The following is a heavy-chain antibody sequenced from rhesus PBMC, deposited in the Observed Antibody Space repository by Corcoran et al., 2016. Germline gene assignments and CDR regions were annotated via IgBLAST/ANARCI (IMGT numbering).Heavy chain of an antibody. Sequence: EVQLVESGGGLVQPGGSLRLSCAASGFTFSSYGMSWVRQAPGKGLEWVSYISNGGGSTYYADSVKGRFTISRDNSKNTLSLQMNSLRAEDTAVYYCAKVAGWQWVDYWGQGVLVTVSS. J-gene: IGHJ4*01. CDR3: AKVAGWQWVDY. V-gene: IGHV3S5*01. D-gene: IGHD5-24*01. CDR1: GFTFSSYG. CDR2: ISNGGGST.